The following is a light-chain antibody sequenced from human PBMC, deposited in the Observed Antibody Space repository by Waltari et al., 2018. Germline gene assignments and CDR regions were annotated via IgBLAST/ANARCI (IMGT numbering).Light chain of an antibody. J-gene: IGKJ1*01. Sequence: EIVFTQSPGTLSLSPGERAHLPCRASQSVSSSYFAGYQQKPGQAPRLLIYGASSRATGIPDRFSGSGSGTDFTLTISRLEPEDFAVYYCQQYGSSSWTFGQGTKVEIK. CDR2: GAS. V-gene: IGKV3-20*01. CDR3: QQYGSSSWT. CDR1: QSVSSSY.